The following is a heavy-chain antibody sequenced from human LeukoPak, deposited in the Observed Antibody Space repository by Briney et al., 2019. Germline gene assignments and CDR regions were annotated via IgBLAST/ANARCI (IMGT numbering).Heavy chain of an antibody. V-gene: IGHV3-49*04. J-gene: IGHJ4*02. CDR1: GFTFSSYE. Sequence: PGGSLRLSCAASGFTFSSYEMSWVRQAPGKGLEWVSFIRSKAYGGTTEYAASLKGRFTISRDDSKSIAYLQMNSLKTEDTAVYYCARGVDGSGSYYIHYWGQGTLVTVSS. D-gene: IGHD3-10*01. CDR3: ARGVDGSGSYYIHY. CDR2: IRSKAYGGTT.